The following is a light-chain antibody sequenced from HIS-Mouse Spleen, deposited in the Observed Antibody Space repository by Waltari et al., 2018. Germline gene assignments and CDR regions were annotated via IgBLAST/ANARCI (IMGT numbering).Light chain of an antibody. V-gene: IGLV2-14*03. J-gene: IGLJ1*01. CDR3: SSYTSSSTLV. Sequence: QSALPQPASVSGSPGQSIPISCTGPSSDVGGYNYVSWYQQHPGKAPKLMIYDVSNRPSGVSNRFSGSKSGNTASLTISGLQAEDEADYYCSSYTSSSTLVFGTGTKVTVL. CDR2: DVS. CDR1: SSDVGGYNY.